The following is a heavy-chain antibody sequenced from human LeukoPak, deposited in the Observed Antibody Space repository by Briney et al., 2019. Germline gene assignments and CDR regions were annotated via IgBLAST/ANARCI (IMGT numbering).Heavy chain of an antibody. V-gene: IGHV3-66*01. D-gene: IGHD6-19*01. CDR3: ARASGPQWLVPRFDP. J-gene: IGHJ5*02. CDR1: GLTFSKYA. CDR2: IYSGGST. Sequence: GGSLRLSCAASGLTFSKYAMNWVRQAPGKGLEWVSVIYSGGSTYYADSVKGRFTISRDNSKNTLYLQMNSLRAEDTAVYYCARASGPQWLVPRFDPWGQGTLVTVSS.